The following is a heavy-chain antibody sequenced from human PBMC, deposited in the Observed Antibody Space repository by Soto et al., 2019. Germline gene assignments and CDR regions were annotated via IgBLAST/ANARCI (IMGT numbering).Heavy chain of an antibody. J-gene: IGHJ4*02. D-gene: IGHD2-15*01. CDR1: GGSISSSSYY. Sequence: PSETLSLTCTVSGGSISSSSYYWGWIRQPPGEGLEWIGSIYYSGSTYYNPSLKSRVTISVDTSKNQFSLKLSSVTAADTAVYYWASVGVVAATPGGQIWYFNDVGQGTLVTV. CDR3: ASVGVVAATPGGQIWYFND. CDR2: IYYSGST. V-gene: IGHV4-39*01.